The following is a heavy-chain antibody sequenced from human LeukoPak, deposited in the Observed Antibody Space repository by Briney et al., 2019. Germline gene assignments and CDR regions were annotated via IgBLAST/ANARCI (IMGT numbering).Heavy chain of an antibody. CDR3: AREPNYGGNLYYFDY. CDR1: GFTFSSYA. J-gene: IGHJ4*02. D-gene: IGHD4-23*01. CDR2: ISYDGSNK. Sequence: GGSLRLSCAASGFTFSSYAMHWVRQAPGKGLEWVAVISYDGSNKYYADSVKGRFTISRDNSKNTLYLQMNSLRAEDTAVYYCAREPNYGGNLYYFDYWGQGTLVTVSS. V-gene: IGHV3-30*14.